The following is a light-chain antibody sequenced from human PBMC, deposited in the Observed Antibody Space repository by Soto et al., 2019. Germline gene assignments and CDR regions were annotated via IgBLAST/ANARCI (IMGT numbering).Light chain of an antibody. CDR1: ALPKQY. CDR3: QSADSSGTSYVV. Sequence: SYELTQPPSVSVSPGQTARITCSGDALPKQYAYWYQQKPGQAPVLVIYKDSERPSGIPERFSGSSSGTTVTLTISGVHAEDEADYYCQSADSSGTSYVVFGGGTKLTVL. CDR2: KDS. J-gene: IGLJ2*01. V-gene: IGLV3-25*03.